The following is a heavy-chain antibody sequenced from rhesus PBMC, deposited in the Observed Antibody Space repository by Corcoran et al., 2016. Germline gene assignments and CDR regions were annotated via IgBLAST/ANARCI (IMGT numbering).Heavy chain of an antibody. V-gene: IGHV4-147*01. Sequence: QVQLQESGPGLVTPSETLSLTCAVSGDSISSNYWSWIRQPPGQGLEWFGRFYGRSGSTRYNPSLTSRFTISTDTSKNQFSRKLSSVTAADTAVYYCARGTPPGGYSDFDYWGQGVLVTVSS. J-gene: IGHJ4*01. CDR3: ARGTPPGGYSDFDY. CDR1: GDSISSNY. D-gene: IGHD5-24*01. CDR2: FYGRSGST.